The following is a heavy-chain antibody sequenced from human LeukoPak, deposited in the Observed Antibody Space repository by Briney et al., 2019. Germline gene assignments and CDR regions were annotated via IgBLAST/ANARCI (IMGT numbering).Heavy chain of an antibody. CDR2: ITGSGSIT. CDR3: AKMQGCFDY. J-gene: IGHJ4*02. D-gene: IGHD6-19*01. V-gene: IGHV3-23*01. CDR1: GFTFSSQG. Sequence: GGSLRLSCAASGFTFSSQGMSWVRQAPGKGLEWVSAITGSGSITYYSDSVKGRFTISRDNSKNTVYLQLNSLRVEDTAVYYCAKMQGCFDYWGQGTLVTVSS.